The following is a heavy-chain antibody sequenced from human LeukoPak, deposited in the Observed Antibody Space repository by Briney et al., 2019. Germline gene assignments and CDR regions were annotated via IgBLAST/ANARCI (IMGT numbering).Heavy chain of an antibody. CDR1: VHTFTVDY. CDR3: ASVRMGATPFDY. D-gene: IGHD1-26*01. J-gene: IGHJ4*02. Sequence: ASVKVSCKTSVHTFTVDYMHWVRQTPGQGLECMGRININSGETDYTQKLQGAVTMTRDTSVGTGYMELTSLRSDDTAVYYCASVRMGATPFDYWGQGTLVTVSS. V-gene: IGHV1-2*06. CDR2: ININSGET.